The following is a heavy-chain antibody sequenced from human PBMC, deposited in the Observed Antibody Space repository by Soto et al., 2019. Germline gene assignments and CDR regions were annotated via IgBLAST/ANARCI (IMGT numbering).Heavy chain of an antibody. J-gene: IGHJ4*02. CDR3: AKSSGYSTSTGVGY. D-gene: IGHD5-12*01. Sequence: PGGSLRLSCAASGFTFSSYEMNWVRQAPGKGLEWVSYISSSGSTIYYADSVKGRFTISRDNAKNSLYLQMNSLRAEDTAVYYCAKSSGYSTSTGVGYWGQGALVTVSS. CDR2: ISSSGSTI. CDR1: GFTFSSYE. V-gene: IGHV3-48*03.